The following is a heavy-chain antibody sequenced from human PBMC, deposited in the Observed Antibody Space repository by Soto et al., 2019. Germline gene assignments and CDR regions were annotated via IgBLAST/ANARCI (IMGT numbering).Heavy chain of an antibody. Sequence: SVKVSCKASGGTFSSYAISWVRQAPGQGLEWMGGIIPIFGTANYAQKFQGRVTITADESTSTAYMELSSLRSEDTAVYYCARDGPASIAARPGWFDPSGQGTLVTVYS. D-gene: IGHD6-6*01. CDR2: IIPIFGTA. CDR3: ARDGPASIAARPGWFDP. J-gene: IGHJ5*02. CDR1: GGTFSSYA. V-gene: IGHV1-69*13.